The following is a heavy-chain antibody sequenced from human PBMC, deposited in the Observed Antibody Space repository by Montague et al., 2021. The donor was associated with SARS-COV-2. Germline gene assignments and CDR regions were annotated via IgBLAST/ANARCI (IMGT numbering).Heavy chain of an antibody. D-gene: IGHD3-9*01. CDR2: IYYSGST. Sequence: SETLSLTCTASGGSITSYYWTWTRQPPGKGLEWVGRIYYSGSTNYNPSLKSRVTTSVDTSKNQFSLKLSPVTAADTAVYYCARTGLGAYDILTGYTVNAFDMWGQGTMVTVSS. V-gene: IGHV4-59*01. CDR1: GGSITSYY. CDR3: ARTGLGAYDILTGYTVNAFDM. J-gene: IGHJ3*02.